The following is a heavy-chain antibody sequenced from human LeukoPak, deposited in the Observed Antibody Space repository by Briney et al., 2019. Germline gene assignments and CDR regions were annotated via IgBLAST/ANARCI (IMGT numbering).Heavy chain of an antibody. CDR3: ARDFQRGFWFDP. CDR1: GFTFSSYG. CDR2: IWYDGSNK. D-gene: IGHD6-25*01. J-gene: IGHJ5*02. V-gene: IGHV3-33*01. Sequence: PGGSLRLSCAASGFTFSSYGMHWVRQAPGKGLEWVAVIWYDGSNKYYADSVKGRFTISRDNSKYTLYLQMNSLRAEDTAVYYCARDFQRGFWFDPWGQGTLVTVSS.